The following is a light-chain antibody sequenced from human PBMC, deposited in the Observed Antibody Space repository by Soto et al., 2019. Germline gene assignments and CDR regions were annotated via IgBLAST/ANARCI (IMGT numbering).Light chain of an antibody. J-gene: IGLJ2*01. CDR2: DVN. V-gene: IGLV2-11*01. CDR1: SSDVGGYHY. Sequence: QSALTQPASVSGSPGQSITISCTGTSSDVGGYHYLSWYQQHPGKAPKLMIYDVNKRPSGVPDRFSGSKSGNTASLTISGLQAEDEGDYYCQSYDSSLSGRVVFGGGTKLTVL. CDR3: QSYDSSLSGRVV.